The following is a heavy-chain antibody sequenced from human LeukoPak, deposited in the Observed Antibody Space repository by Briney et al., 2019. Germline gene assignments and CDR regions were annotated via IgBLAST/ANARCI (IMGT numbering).Heavy chain of an antibody. CDR2: IKQDGSEK. CDR3: ARDLWDFWSGSIDY. CDR1: GFTFKNYA. D-gene: IGHD3-3*01. Sequence: GGSLRLSCAASGFTFKNYAMNWVRQAPGKGLEWVANIKQDGSEKYYVDSVKGRFTISRDNAKNSLYLQMNSLRAEDTAVYYCARDLWDFWSGSIDYWGQGTLVTVSS. J-gene: IGHJ4*02. V-gene: IGHV3-7*01.